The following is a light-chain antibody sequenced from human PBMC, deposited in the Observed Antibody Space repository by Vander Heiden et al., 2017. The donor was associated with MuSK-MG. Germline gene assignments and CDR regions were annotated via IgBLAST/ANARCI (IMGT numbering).Light chain of an antibody. J-gene: IGLJ2*01. CDR2: KDT. Sequence: SYELTQPPSESVSPGQTARITCSGDAWPKQYAYWYQQKPGQAPVPVIYKDTDRPSGTTVTLTISGVQEEDEADYYCQSADSSGTYRVFGGGTKVTVL. CDR1: AWPKQY. V-gene: IGLV3-25*03. CDR3: QSADSSGTYRV.